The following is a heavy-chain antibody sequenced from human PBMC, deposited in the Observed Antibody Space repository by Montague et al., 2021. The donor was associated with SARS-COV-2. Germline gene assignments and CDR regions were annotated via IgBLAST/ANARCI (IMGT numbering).Heavy chain of an antibody. D-gene: IGHD3-10*01. CDR1: GDSTISTNW. V-gene: IGHV4-4*02. Sequence: SETLSLTCGVSGDSTISTNWGTWVRQPPGKGLEWIREIHHSGETKYNPSFKSRVTISVDQSKNQYSLELNFVTAADTALYYCLRAGGFDNRPPVWGQGVLVIVSS. CDR2: IHHSGET. J-gene: IGHJ4*02. CDR3: LRAGGFDNRPPV.